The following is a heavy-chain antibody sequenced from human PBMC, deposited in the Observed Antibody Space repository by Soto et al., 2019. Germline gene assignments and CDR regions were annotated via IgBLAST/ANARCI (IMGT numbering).Heavy chain of an antibody. CDR3: TRDEDTAMVMYSY. CDR2: ISYNGSNK. V-gene: IGHV3-30*03. J-gene: IGHJ4*02. D-gene: IGHD5-18*01. CDR1: GFTFVSYG. Sequence: GGSLRLSCAASGFTFVSYGMHWVRQAPGKGLEWVAYISYNGSNKSYADSVEGRFIISRDNTKSTMYLQVNSLRAEDTATYHCTRDEDTAMVMYSYWGQGTLVTVSS.